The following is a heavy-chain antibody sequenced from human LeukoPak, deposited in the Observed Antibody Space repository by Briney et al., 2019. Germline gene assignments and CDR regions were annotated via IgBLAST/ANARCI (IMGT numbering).Heavy chain of an antibody. CDR2: IKPDGSEK. D-gene: IGHD3-22*01. Sequence: GGSLRLSCAASGFTFSSDWMSWVRQAPGKGLEWVANIKPDGSEKKYVDSVKGRFTISRDNAKNSLCLLMNSLRAEDTAVYYCARQANYYYDSSGYNYFDYWGQGTLVTVSS. J-gene: IGHJ4*02. V-gene: IGHV3-7*03. CDR1: GFTFSSDW. CDR3: ARQANYYYDSSGYNYFDY.